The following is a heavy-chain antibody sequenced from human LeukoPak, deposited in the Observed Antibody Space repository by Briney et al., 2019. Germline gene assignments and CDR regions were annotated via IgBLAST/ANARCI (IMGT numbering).Heavy chain of an antibody. V-gene: IGHV1-69*13. CDR3: AVAYCGGDCIYYFDY. CDR1: GGTFSSYA. CDR2: IIPIFGTA. Sequence: ASVKVSCKASGGTFSSYAISWVRQAPGQGLEWMGGIIPIFGTANYAQKFQGRVAIIADESTSTAYMELSSLRSEDTAVYYCAVAYCGGDCIYYFDYWGQGTQVTVS. D-gene: IGHD2-21*02. J-gene: IGHJ4*02.